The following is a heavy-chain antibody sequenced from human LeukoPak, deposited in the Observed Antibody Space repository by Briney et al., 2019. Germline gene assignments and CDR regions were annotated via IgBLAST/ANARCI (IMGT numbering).Heavy chain of an antibody. V-gene: IGHV1-8*01. CDR2: MNPNSGNT. D-gene: IGHD2-15*01. CDR3: ARGYVVYYYYYGMDV. CDR1: GYTFTSYD. Sequence: GASVEVSCKASGYTFTSYDINWVRQATGQGLEWMGWMNPNSGNTGYAQKFQGRVTMTRNTSISTAYMELSSLRSEDTAVYYCARGYVVYYYYYGMDVWGQGTTVTVSS. J-gene: IGHJ6*02.